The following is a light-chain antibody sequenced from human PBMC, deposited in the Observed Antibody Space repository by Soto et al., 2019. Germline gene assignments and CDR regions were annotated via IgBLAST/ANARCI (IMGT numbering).Light chain of an antibody. V-gene: IGLV2-14*01. CDR2: EVS. Sequence: QSALAQPASVSGSPGQSITISCTGTSSDVGGHKYVSWYQQHPDKAPKVLIFEVSNRPSGISNRFSGSKSGNTASLTISGLQAEDEADYYCSSYTSSNTSVVVGGVTKVTV. CDR1: SSDVGGHKY. CDR3: SSYTSSNTSVV. J-gene: IGLJ2*01.